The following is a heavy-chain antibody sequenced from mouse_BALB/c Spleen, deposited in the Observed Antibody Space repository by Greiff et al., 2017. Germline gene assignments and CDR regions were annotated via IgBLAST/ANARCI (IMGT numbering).Heavy chain of an antibody. CDR2: INPSNGRT. V-gene: IGHV1S81*02. J-gene: IGHJ4*01. CDR3: ARGNYGSSYFNAMDY. Sequence: QVQLQQPGAELVKPGASVKLSCKASGYTFTSYWMHWVKQRPGQGLEWIGEINPSNGRTNYNEKFKSKATLTVDKSSSTAYMQLSSLTSEDSAVYYCARGNYGSSYFNAMDYWGQGTSVTVSA. D-gene: IGHD1-1*01. CDR1: GYTFTSYW.